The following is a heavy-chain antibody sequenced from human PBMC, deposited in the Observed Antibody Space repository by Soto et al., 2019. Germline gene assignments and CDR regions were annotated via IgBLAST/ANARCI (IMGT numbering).Heavy chain of an antibody. Sequence: GASVKVSCKASGGTFSSYTISWVRQAPGQGLKWMGRIIPILGIANYAQKFQGRVTITADKSTSTAYMELSSLRSEDTAVYYCAREAYYYDSSGYYPLDYWGQGTPVTVSS. CDR2: IIPILGIA. CDR1: GGTFSSYT. V-gene: IGHV1-69*04. D-gene: IGHD3-22*01. J-gene: IGHJ4*02. CDR3: AREAYYYDSSGYYPLDY.